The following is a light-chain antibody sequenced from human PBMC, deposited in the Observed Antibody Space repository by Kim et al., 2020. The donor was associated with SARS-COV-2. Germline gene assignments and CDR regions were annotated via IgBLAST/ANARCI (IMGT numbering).Light chain of an antibody. CDR3: QHYDASPMYT. J-gene: IGKJ2*01. CDR2: GAS. CDR1: QSVTSSY. Sequence: DIVLTQSPGTLSLSPGERATLSCRASQSVTSSYLAWYQHKPAQAPRLLIYGASNRATGIPDRFSGSGSGTDFTLTISRLEPEDFAVYYCQHYDASPMYTFGQGTKLEI. V-gene: IGKV3-20*01.